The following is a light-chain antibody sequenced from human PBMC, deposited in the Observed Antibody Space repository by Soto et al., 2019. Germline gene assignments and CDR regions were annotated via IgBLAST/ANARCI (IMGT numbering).Light chain of an antibody. CDR1: SSNIGAGKD. Sequence: QSVLTQPPSVSGAPGQRVTISCTGSSSNIGAGKDVNWFQQLPGTAPKLLIYADSNRPSGVPDRFSGSKSGNTASLTVSGLQAEDEADYYCSSYAGSSNVFGTGTKLTVL. CDR3: SSYAGSSNV. CDR2: ADS. V-gene: IGLV1-40*01. J-gene: IGLJ1*01.